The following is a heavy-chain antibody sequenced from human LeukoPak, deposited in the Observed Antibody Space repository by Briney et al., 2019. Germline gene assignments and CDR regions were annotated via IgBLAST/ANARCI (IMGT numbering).Heavy chain of an antibody. D-gene: IGHD3-16*01. J-gene: IGHJ5*02. CDR1: GDSVSSGNFY. V-gene: IGHV4-30-4*01. CDR2: ISYSGNT. Sequence: PSETLSLTCTVSGDSVSSGNFYWSWIRQPPGKGLVYIGYISYSGNTYYNPSLKSGVVISADTTKNQFSLKLSSVTAADTAVYYCVRDPGGWFDPWGQGTLVTVSS. CDR3: VRDPGGWFDP.